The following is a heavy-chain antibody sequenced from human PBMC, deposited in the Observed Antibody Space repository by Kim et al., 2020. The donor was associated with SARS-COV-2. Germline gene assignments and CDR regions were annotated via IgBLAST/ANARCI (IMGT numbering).Heavy chain of an antibody. J-gene: IGHJ4*02. CDR2: INPGDSST. D-gene: IGHD2-2*02. CDR1: GYVFTTYW. Sequence: GESLKISCKASGYVFTTYWIGWVRQMPGKGLEWMGIINPGDSSTRYSPSFQGQVTISADKSISTAYLQWSSLQASDTAMYYCARQAPIHSGYWGQGTLVT. CDR3: ARQAPIHSGY. V-gene: IGHV5-51*01.